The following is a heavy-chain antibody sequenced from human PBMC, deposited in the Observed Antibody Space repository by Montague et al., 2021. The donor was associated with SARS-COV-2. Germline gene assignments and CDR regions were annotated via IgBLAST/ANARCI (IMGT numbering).Heavy chain of an antibody. CDR2: ISSSGTTI. CDR3: TLLQEHL. V-gene: IGHV3-48*03. Sequence: SLRLSCAASGFTFSSYEMTWVRQAPGKGLEWVSYISSSGTTIYYADSMKGRFTTSRDNVKDSLHLQINSLHQGPIGLPPGTLLQEHLWG. CDR1: GFTFSSYE. J-gene: IGHJ6*01.